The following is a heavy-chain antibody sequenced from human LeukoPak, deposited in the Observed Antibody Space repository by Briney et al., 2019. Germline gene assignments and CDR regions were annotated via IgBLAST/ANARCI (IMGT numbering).Heavy chain of an antibody. V-gene: IGHV4-61*02. J-gene: IGHJ4*02. D-gene: IGHD1-1*01. CDR2: IYTSGST. CDR3: AREGWNDELLDY. CDR1: GGSISSGSYY. Sequence: SETLSLTCTVSGGSISSGSYYSSWIRQPAGKGLEWIGRIYTSGSTNYNPSLKSRVTISVDTSKNQFSLKLSSVTAADTAVYYCAREGWNDELLDYWGQGTLVTVSS.